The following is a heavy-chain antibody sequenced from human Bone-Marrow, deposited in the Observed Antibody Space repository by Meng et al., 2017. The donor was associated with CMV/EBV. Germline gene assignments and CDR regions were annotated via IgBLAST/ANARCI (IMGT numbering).Heavy chain of an antibody. CDR3: ARYRGFCSCTRCYKNSGRYYYGMDV. CDR2: IISSSSYI. V-gene: IGHV3-21*01. CDR1: GFTFSSYS. Sequence: GESLKISCAASGFTFSSYSMNWVRQAPGKGLEWVSSIISSSSYIYYADSVKGRFTFSRDNAKNPLYLQMNSLRAEDTAVYYCARYRGFCSCTRCYKNSGRYYYGMDVWGQGTTVTVSS. J-gene: IGHJ6*02. D-gene: IGHD2-2*02.